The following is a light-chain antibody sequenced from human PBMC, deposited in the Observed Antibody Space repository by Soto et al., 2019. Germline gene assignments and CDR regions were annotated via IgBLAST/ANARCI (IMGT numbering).Light chain of an antibody. CDR1: QSVSRR. CDR3: QQRSNWLT. V-gene: IGKV3-11*01. Sequence: EIVLTQSPGTLSLSPGGRATLSCRASQSVSRRLAWYQHRPGQSPRLLISGASMRASGVPVRFSGSGSGTDFTLTISSLEPEDFAVYYCQQRSNWLTFGGGTKVDIK. J-gene: IGKJ4*01. CDR2: GAS.